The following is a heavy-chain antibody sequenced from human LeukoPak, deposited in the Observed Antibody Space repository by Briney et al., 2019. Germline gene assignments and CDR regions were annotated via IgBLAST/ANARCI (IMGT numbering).Heavy chain of an antibody. J-gene: IGHJ6*03. CDR1: GGTFNSYA. V-gene: IGHV1-69*01. Sequence: SVKVSCKASGGTFNSYAISWVRQAPGQGLEWMGGIIPIFGTANFAQKFQGRLTITADESTSTAYMELSSLRSEDTAVYYCARHTHSKGISRHYYYMDVWGKGTTVTVSS. CDR2: IIPIFGTA. CDR3: ARHTHSKGISRHYYYMDV. D-gene: IGHD6-6*01.